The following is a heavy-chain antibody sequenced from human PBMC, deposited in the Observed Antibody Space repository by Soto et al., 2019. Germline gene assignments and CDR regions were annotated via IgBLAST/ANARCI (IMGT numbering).Heavy chain of an antibody. J-gene: IGHJ6*02. CDR3: ARDHDYGILFYYGMDV. V-gene: IGHV3-30-3*01. CDR1: VFTFTNYA. D-gene: IGHD4-17*01. Sequence: QLQVVESGGGVVQPGRSLRLACAASVFTFTNYAMHWVRQAPGKGLEWVAVLSYDGLKNYYADSVKGRFTIARDNSKSTVNLQMNSLRTEDTAVYYCARDHDYGILFYYGMDVWGQGTTVTVSS. CDR2: LSYDGLKN.